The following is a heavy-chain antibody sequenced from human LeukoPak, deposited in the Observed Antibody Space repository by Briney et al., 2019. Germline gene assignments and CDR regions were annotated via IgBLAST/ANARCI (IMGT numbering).Heavy chain of an antibody. V-gene: IGHV3-23*01. Sequence: GGSLRLSCAASGFTFSSYAMSWVRQAPGKGLEWVSAISGSGGSTYYADSVKGRFTISRDNSKNTLYLQMNSLRAEDTAVYYCAKKVADIVVVVVAWYFDLWGRGTLVTVSS. J-gene: IGHJ2*01. CDR3: AKKVADIVVVVVAWYFDL. CDR2: ISGSGGST. CDR1: GFTFSSYA. D-gene: IGHD2-15*01.